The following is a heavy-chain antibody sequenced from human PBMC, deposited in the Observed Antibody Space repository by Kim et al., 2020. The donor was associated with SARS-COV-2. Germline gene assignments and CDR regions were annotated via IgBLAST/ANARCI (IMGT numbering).Heavy chain of an antibody. Sequence: GGSLRLSCAGSGFTFSNYVMSWVRQAPGTGLEWVSSISGTGLTPYYADSVKGRFTISRDNSNNTLSLQMNSLRADDTAVYYCAKSRGPAAVYGMDVWGRGTTVTVSS. CDR2: ISGTGLTP. CDR3: AKSRGPAAVYGMDV. D-gene: IGHD6-25*01. J-gene: IGHJ6*02. CDR1: GFTFSNYV. V-gene: IGHV3-23*01.